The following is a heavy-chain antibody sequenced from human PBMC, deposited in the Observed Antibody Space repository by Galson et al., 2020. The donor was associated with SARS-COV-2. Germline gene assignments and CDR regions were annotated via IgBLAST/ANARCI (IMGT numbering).Heavy chain of an antibody. CDR1: GFTFSSYA. V-gene: IGHV3-23*01. D-gene: IGHD2-2*01. J-gene: IGHJ3*02. Sequence: GGPLRLSCAASGFTFSSYAMSWVRQAPGKGLEWVSAISGSGGSTYYADSVKGRFTISRDNSKNTLYLQMNSLRAEDTAVYYCAKYIVVVPAAESDDAFDIWGQGTMVTVSS. CDR2: ISGSGGST. CDR3: AKYIVVVPAAESDDAFDI.